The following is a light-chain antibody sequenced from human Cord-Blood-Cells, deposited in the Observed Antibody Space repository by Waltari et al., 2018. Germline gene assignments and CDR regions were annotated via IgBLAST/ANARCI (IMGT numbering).Light chain of an antibody. CDR1: QNISSY. V-gene: IGKV1-39*01. Sequence: DIQMTQSPSSLSASVGDRVTITCRASQNISSYLNWYQQKPGKAPKLLLYAASSLQSGVPSRFSGSGSGTDFTLPISSLQPEDFATYYCQQSYSTAWTFGQGTKVEIK. CDR2: AAS. J-gene: IGKJ1*01. CDR3: QQSYSTAWT.